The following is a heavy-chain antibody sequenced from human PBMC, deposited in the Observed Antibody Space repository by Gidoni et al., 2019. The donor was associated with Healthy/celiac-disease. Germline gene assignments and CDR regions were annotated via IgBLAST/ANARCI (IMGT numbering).Heavy chain of an antibody. CDR3: ARQYMCDY. J-gene: IGHJ4*02. CDR2: IYPGDSDT. V-gene: IGHV5-51*01. Sequence: EVQLVQSAAEVRKPGESLKISCKDSGYSFTNYWIGWGRQMPGKGQEWMGIIYPGDSDTKYSPSFQGQVTISADKSTSTAYLQWSSLKASDTAIYYCARQYMCDYWGQGTLVTVSS. D-gene: IGHD1-20*01. CDR1: GYSFTNYW.